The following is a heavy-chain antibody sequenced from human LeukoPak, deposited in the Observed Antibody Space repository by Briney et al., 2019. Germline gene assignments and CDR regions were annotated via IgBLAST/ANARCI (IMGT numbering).Heavy chain of an antibody. V-gene: IGHV1-18*01. J-gene: IGHJ6*02. CDR2: ISAYNGNT. CDR1: GYTFTSYG. CDR3: PRKFFIGGNYGMDV. D-gene: IGHD1-26*01. Sequence: ASVKVSCKASGYTFTSYGISWVRQAPGQGLEWMGWISAYNGNTNYAQKLQGRVTMTTDTSTSTAYMELRSLRSDDTAVYYCPRKFFIGGNYGMDVWGQGTTVTVSS.